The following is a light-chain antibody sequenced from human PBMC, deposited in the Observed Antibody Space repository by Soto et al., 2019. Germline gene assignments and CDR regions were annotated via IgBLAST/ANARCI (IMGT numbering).Light chain of an antibody. CDR3: QQYNNWHFT. Sequence: EIVMTQSPATLSVSPGERATLSCRASQSVSSNLAWYQQKPGQAPRLIIYGASTRATGIPARFIGSGSVTEFTITISSLQSEDFAVYYCQQYNNWHFTCGPGTKVDIK. J-gene: IGKJ3*01. CDR2: GAS. CDR1: QSVSSN. V-gene: IGKV3-15*01.